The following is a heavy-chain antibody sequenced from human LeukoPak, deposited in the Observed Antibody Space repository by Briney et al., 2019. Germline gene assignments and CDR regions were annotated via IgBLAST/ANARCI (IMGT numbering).Heavy chain of an antibody. CDR1: GFSLTTYS. D-gene: IGHD1-1*01. CDR2: ISSSNSFI. CDR3: ARVWTGTTDY. J-gene: IGHJ4*02. V-gene: IGHV3-21*01. Sequence: TGGSLRLSCAASGFSLTTYSMNWVRQAPGKGLEWVSSISSSNSFIYYADSVKGRFTISRDNAKNSLYLQMNSLRAEDTAVYYCARVWTGTTDYWGQGTLVTVSS.